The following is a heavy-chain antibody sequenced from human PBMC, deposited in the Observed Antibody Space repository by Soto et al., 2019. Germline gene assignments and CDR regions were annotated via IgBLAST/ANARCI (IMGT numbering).Heavy chain of an antibody. CDR2: INPSGGST. J-gene: IGHJ4*02. CDR3: ARVLPLVVVTRRSETAHYFDY. CDR1: GYTFTSYY. D-gene: IGHD3-22*01. V-gene: IGHV1-46*01. Sequence: GASVKVSCKASGYTFTSYYMHWVRQAPGQGLEWMGIINPSGGSTSYAQKFQGRVTMTRDTSTSTVYMELSSLRSEGTAVYYCARVLPLVVVTRRSETAHYFDYWGQGTLVTVSS.